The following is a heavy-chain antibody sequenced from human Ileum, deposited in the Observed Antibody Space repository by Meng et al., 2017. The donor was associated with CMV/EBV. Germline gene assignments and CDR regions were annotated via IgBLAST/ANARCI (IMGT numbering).Heavy chain of an antibody. Sequence: GGSLRLSCAASGFTFSSFWMLWVRQTPGKGRVWVSRINGDGSSLSYADPVKGRFTTSRDNAKNTLCLQMNRLRAEYTAIYYCARKCYELGAAFDFWGQGAMVTVSS. D-gene: IGHD1-26*01. CDR2: INGDGSSL. CDR1: GFTFSSFW. V-gene: IGHV3-74*01. J-gene: IGHJ3*01. CDR3: ARKCYELGAAFDF.